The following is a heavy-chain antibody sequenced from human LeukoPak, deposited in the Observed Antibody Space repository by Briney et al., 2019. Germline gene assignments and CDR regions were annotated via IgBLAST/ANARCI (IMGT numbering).Heavy chain of an antibody. V-gene: IGHV4-34*01. CDR3: ARVGYSPGDY. Sequence: GSLRLSCAASGFTFSSYAMSWIRQPPGKGLEWIGEINHSGSTNYNPSLKSRVTISVDTSKNQFSLKLRSVTAADTAVYYCARVGYSPGDYWGQGTLVTVSS. CDR2: INHSGST. J-gene: IGHJ4*02. D-gene: IGHD6-13*01. CDR1: GFTFSSYA.